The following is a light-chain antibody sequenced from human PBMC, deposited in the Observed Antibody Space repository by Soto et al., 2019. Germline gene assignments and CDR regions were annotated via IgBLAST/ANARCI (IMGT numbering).Light chain of an antibody. Sequence: ETVMTQSTSTLSGSTGERATLSWRASQSVSSNLAWYQQKPVQSPRLLIYGASTRATGIPARFSGSGSGTEFTLTISSLQSEDFAVYYGQQYKNWPPITFGQGTRLEIK. CDR3: QQYKNWPPIT. CDR1: QSVSSN. V-gene: IGKV3-15*01. J-gene: IGKJ5*01. CDR2: GAS.